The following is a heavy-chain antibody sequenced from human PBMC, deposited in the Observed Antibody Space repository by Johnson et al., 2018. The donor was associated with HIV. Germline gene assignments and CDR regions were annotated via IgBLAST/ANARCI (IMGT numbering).Heavy chain of an antibody. Sequence: VQLVESGGGVLRPGGSLRLSCAASGFTFDDYGMNWVRQGPGKGLEWVSGINWDGGSTGSADSVKGRFTISRDNSKNTLYLHMNSLRPEDTAVYFCAREGNWNPTYGFDVWGQGTIATVSS. J-gene: IGHJ3*01. CDR3: AREGNWNPTYGFDV. CDR2: INWDGGST. V-gene: IGHV3-20*04. CDR1: GFTFDDYG. D-gene: IGHD1-1*01.